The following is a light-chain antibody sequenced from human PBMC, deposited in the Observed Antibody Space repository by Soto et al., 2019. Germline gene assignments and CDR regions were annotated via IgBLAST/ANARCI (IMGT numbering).Light chain of an antibody. CDR3: QMWDSSTVV. CDR1: NIGSKN. Sequence: SYELTQPLSVSVALGQTARITCGGNNIGSKNVHWYQQVPGQAPVLVIYRDTDRPSGIPERFSGSNSGNTATLTISRAQAGHEADYYCQMWDSSTVVFGGGTKLTVL. CDR2: RDT. V-gene: IGLV3-9*01. J-gene: IGLJ2*01.